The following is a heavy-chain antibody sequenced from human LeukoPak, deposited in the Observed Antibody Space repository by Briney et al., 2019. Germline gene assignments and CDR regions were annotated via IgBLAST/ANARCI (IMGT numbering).Heavy chain of an antibody. Sequence: GGSLRLSCAASGFTFSSYAMSWVRQAPGKGLVWVSAISGSGGSTYYADSVKGRFTISRDNSKNTLYLQMNSLRAEDTAVYYCASGYDSVGDYYYYGMDVWGHGTTVTVSS. CDR3: ASGYDSVGDYYYYGMDV. D-gene: IGHD5-12*01. CDR2: ISGSGGST. V-gene: IGHV3-23*01. J-gene: IGHJ6*02. CDR1: GFTFSSYA.